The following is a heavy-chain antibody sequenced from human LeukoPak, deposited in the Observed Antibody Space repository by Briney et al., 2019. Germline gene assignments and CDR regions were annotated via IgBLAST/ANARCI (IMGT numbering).Heavy chain of an antibody. CDR2: IYYSGST. CDR1: GGSISSYY. V-gene: IGHV4-59*08. Sequence: SETLSLTCTVSGGSISSYYWSWIRQPPGKGLEWIGYIYYSGSTNYNPSLKSRVTISVDTSNNQFSLKLSSVTAADTALYYCARHRPGPYDYWSQGALVTVSS. J-gene: IGHJ4*02. CDR3: ARHRPGPYDY.